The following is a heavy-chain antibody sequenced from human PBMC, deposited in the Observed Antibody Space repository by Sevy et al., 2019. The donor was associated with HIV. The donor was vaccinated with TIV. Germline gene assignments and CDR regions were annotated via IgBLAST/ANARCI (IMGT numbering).Heavy chain of an antibody. CDR3: AKEQLDYGGTFDH. J-gene: IGHJ4*02. CDR2: ISAYNGNT. Sequence: ASVKVSCKASGYTFTSYGIGWVRQAPGQGLEWMGWISAYNGNTDYAQRFQGRVTLTTDTSTNTAYMALRSLRSDDTAVYYCAKEQLDYGGTFDHWGQGTLVTVSS. D-gene: IGHD4-17*01. CDR1: GYTFTSYG. V-gene: IGHV1-18*01.